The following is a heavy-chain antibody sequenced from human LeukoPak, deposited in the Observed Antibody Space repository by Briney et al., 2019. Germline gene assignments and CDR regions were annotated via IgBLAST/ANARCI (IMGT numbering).Heavy chain of an antibody. CDR2: ITPNNGGT. Sequence: ASVKASSTASGYTFTGYYMHGVRQAPGQGLEWMGWITPNNGGTKYAEKFQGRVTMTRDTSISTAYMELSSLRSDDTAIYYCARDTNALAVAGSGAFDSWGQGTMVTVSS. CDR3: ARDTNALAVAGSGAFDS. J-gene: IGHJ3*02. D-gene: IGHD6-19*01. V-gene: IGHV1-2*02. CDR1: GYTFTGYY.